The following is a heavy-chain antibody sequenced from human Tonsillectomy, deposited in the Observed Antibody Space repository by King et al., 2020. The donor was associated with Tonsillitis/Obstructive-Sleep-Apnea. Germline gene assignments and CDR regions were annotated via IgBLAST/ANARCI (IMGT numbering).Heavy chain of an antibody. CDR1: GFTFSNYA. D-gene: IGHD3-22*01. J-gene: IGHJ3*02. CDR2: ISYDGSNK. V-gene: IGHV3-30*04. Sequence: VQLVESGGGVVQPGRSLRLSCAASGFTFSNYAIHWVRQAPGKGLEWVAVISYDGSNKYHADSVKGRFTISRDNSKNTLDLQMNSLRVEDTAVYYCAREGIYDSCGYADAFDIWGQGTMVTVSS. CDR3: AREGIYDSCGYADAFDI.